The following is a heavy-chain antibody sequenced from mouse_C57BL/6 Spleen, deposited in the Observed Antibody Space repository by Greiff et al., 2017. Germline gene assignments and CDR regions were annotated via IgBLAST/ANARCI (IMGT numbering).Heavy chain of an antibody. D-gene: IGHD1-1*01. V-gene: IGHV1-85*01. Sequence: LVESGPELVKPGASVKLSCKASGYTFTSYDINWVKQRPGQGLEWIGWIYPRDGSTKYNEKFKGKATLTVDTSSSTAYMELHSLTSEDSAVYFCARFYYYGSSSYAMDYWGQGTSVTVSS. J-gene: IGHJ4*01. CDR2: IYPRDGST. CDR3: ARFYYYGSSSYAMDY. CDR1: GYTFTSYD.